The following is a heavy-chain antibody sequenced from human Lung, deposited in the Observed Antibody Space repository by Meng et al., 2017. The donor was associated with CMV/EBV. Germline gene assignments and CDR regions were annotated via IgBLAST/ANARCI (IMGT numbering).Heavy chain of an antibody. D-gene: IGHD2-2*01. CDR3: AREMLVVPAATLSY. CDR2: ISYDGSNK. J-gene: IGHJ4*02. Sequence: GGSLRLXCAASGFTFSSYAMHWVRQAPGKGLEWVAVISYDGSNKYYADSVKGRFTISRDNSKNTLYLQMNSLRAEDTAVYYCAREMLVVPAATLSYRGQGTLVTVSS. V-gene: IGHV3-30*04. CDR1: GFTFSSYA.